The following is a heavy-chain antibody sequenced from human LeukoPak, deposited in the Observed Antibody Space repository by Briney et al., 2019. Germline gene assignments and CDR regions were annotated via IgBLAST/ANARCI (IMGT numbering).Heavy chain of an antibody. J-gene: IGHJ4*02. Sequence: PSETLSLTCTVSGGFISNYYWSWRRQPAGKELEWIGRIHSSGNTLHNPSLKSRVSMSVDTSKNQFSLRLTSATAADTAVYYCARGLSHGGTYFESWGQGTLVTVSS. D-gene: IGHD4-23*01. CDR2: IHSSGNT. CDR1: GGFISNYY. CDR3: ARGLSHGGTYFES. V-gene: IGHV4-4*07.